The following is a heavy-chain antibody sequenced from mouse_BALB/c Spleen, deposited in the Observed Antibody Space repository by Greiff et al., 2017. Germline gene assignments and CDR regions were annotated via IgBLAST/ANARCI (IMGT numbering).Heavy chain of an antibody. V-gene: IGHV1S41*01. Sequence: DLVKPGASVKLSCTASGYTFTSYWINWIKQRPGQGLEWIGRIAPGSGSTYYNEMFKGKATLSVDTSSSTAYIQLSSLSSEDSAVYFCALLRLRYYYAMDYCGQGTSVTVSS. CDR1: GYTFTSYW. J-gene: IGHJ4*01. CDR3: ALLRLRYYYAMDY. CDR2: IAPGSGST. D-gene: IGHD1-2*01.